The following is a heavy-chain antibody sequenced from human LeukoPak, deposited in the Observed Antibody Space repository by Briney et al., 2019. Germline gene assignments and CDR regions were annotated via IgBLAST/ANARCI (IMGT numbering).Heavy chain of an antibody. J-gene: IGHJ4*02. V-gene: IGHV4-39*01. CDR1: GGSISSSSFY. CDR3: ARHPGRLFDY. Sequence: SETLSLTCTVSGGSISSSSFYWGWIRQPPGKGLEWIGSIYYSGNTYYNPSLKSRVSISVETSKNQFSLKRSSVTAADTAVYYCARHPGRLFDYWGQGTLVTVSS. CDR2: IYYSGNT.